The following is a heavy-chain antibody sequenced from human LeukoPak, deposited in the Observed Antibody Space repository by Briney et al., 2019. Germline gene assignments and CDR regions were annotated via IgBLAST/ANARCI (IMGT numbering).Heavy chain of an antibody. J-gene: IGHJ4*02. Sequence: GGSLRLSCAASGFTFRSYGMSWVRQAPGKGLEWVSVTSGSGDSTYYADSVKGRFTISRDNSKNTLYLQMNSLRAEDTAVYYCARASMGYSSCDYWGQGTLVTVSS. V-gene: IGHV3-23*01. CDR3: ARASMGYSSCDY. CDR2: TSGSGDST. CDR1: GFTFRSYG. D-gene: IGHD6-6*01.